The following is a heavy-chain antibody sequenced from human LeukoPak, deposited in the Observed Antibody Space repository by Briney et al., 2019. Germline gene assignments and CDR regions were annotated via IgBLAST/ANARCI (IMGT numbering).Heavy chain of an antibody. D-gene: IGHD5-12*01. CDR2: IYYSGST. J-gene: IGHJ6*02. CDR3: ARGVVEQWLRLNYYYGMDV. Sequence: SETLSLTCTVSGGSISSGGYYWSWIRQHPGKGLEWIGYIYYSGSTYYNPSLKSRVTISVDTSKNQFSLKLSSVTAADTAVYYCARGVVEQWLRLNYYYGMDVWGQGTTVTVSS. V-gene: IGHV4-31*03. CDR1: GGSISSGGYY.